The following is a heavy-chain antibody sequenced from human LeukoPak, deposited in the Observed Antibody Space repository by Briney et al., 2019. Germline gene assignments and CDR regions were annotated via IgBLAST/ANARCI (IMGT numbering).Heavy chain of an antibody. CDR2: ISGSDGTT. CDR3: AKVGNWKYGHHDY. CDR1: GFSFGDYA. J-gene: IGHJ4*02. D-gene: IGHD1-7*01. V-gene: IGHV3-23*01. Sequence: GGSLRLSCTASGFSFGDYAMSWFRQAPGKGLEWVSAISGSDGTTYYADSVKGRFTISRDNSKNTLSLQMNSLRAEDTAVYYCAKVGNWKYGHHDYWGQGTLVTVSS.